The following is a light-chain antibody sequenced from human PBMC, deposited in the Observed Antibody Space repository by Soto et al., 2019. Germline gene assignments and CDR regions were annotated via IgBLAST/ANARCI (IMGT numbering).Light chain of an antibody. CDR1: QSILSY. Sequence: DIQMTQSPSSLSASVGDRVTITCRASQSILSYLNWYQQKPGKAPKVLIYDASTLESGVPPRFSGDGSRTEFTLTISGLQPDDFATYYCQQYEASSGTFGQGTKVDIK. V-gene: IGKV1-5*01. J-gene: IGKJ1*01. CDR2: DAS. CDR3: QQYEASSGT.